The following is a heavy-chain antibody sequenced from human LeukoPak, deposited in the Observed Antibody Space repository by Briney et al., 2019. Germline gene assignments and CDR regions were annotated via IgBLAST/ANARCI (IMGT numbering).Heavy chain of an antibody. CDR2: ISSEGRST. Sequence: PGGSLRLSCSASGFTFSSYAMHWVRQAPGKGLQYVSAISSEGRSTYYADSVKGRFTISRDNSKNTLYLQMNSLRAEDTAVYYCARDGFGEFNLDYWGQGTLVTVSS. J-gene: IGHJ4*02. CDR3: ARDGFGEFNLDY. V-gene: IGHV3-64*04. D-gene: IGHD3-10*01. CDR1: GFTFSSYA.